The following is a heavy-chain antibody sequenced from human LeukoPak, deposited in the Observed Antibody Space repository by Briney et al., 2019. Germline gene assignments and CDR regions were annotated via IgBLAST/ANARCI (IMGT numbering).Heavy chain of an antibody. CDR3: ARDRGWLQFGDPPDYFDY. CDR1: GYTFTGYY. D-gene: IGHD5-24*01. V-gene: IGHV1-2*02. J-gene: IGHJ4*02. CDR2: INPNSGGT. Sequence: ASVKVSCKASGYTFTGYYMHWVRQAPGQGLEWMGWINPNSGGTNYAQKFQGRVTMTRDTSISTAYMELSRLRSDDTAVYYCARDRGWLQFGDPPDYFDYWGQGTLVTVSS.